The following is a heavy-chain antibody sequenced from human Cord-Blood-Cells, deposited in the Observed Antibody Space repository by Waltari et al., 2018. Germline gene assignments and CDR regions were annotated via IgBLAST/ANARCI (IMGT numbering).Heavy chain of an antibody. Sequence: EVQLVQSGAEVKKPGESLKISCKGDGYSFTSYWNGWVRPLPGKGREWMGIIYLGDYHTRYSPSFQGQVTISADKSISTAYLQWISLKASDTAMYYCARLNRPLQYYYYGMDVWGQGTTVTVSS. CDR1: GYSFTSYW. V-gene: IGHV5-51*01. CDR2: IYLGDYHT. D-gene: IGHD4-4*01. CDR3: ARLNRPLQYYYYGMDV. J-gene: IGHJ6*02.